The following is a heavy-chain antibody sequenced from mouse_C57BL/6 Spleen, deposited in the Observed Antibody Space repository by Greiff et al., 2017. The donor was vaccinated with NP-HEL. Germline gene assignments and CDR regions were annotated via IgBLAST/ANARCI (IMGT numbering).Heavy chain of an antibody. CDR2: IRNKANGYTT. CDR1: GFTFTDYY. J-gene: IGHJ1*03. V-gene: IGHV7-3*01. CDR3: ASLNFCYFDV. D-gene: IGHD1-3*01. Sequence: EVQLVESGGGLVQPGGSLSLSCAASGFTFTDYYMSWVRQPPGKALEWLGFIRNKANGYTTEYSASVKGRFTISRDNSQSILYLQMNALRAEDSATYYCASLNFCYFDVWGTGTPVTVSS.